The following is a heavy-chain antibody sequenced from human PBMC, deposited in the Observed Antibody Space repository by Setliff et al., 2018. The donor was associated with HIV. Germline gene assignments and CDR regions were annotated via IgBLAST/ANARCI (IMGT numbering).Heavy chain of an antibody. CDR1: GYPFTGHY. J-gene: IGHJ6*03. Sequence: ASVKVSCKASGYPFTGHYMHWVRQAPGQGLEWMGWINPSSGGTNYEQKFQGRVTLTRDTSISTDYMELSRLRSDDTAVYYCARDGRYCSGGSCFTNRASYYYYYMDVWGKGTTVTVSS. D-gene: IGHD2-15*01. CDR3: ARDGRYCSGGSCFTNRASYYYYYMDV. CDR2: INPSSGGT. V-gene: IGHV1-2*02.